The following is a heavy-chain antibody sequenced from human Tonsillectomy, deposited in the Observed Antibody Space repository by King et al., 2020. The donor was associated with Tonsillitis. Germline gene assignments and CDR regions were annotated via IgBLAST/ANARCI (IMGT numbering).Heavy chain of an antibody. V-gene: IGHV3-9*01. CDR1: GVTFYNYA. Sequence: VQLVQSGGGLVQPGRALRLSCAASGVTFYNYAMHWGRHAPGEGREWVAGISYNSGSIGYGDAVKGRFTISTDSAKNALYLQINSRRTEDTALYYCAKDIGLSVVPVYHYNMTVWAQGPTVTVPS. CDR2: ISYNSGSI. D-gene: IGHD2-2*01. CDR3: AKDIGLSVVPVYHYNMTV. J-gene: IGHJ6*02.